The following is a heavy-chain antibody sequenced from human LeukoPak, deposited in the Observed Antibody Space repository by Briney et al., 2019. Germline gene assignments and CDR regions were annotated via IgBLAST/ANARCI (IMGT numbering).Heavy chain of an antibody. J-gene: IGHJ4*02. CDR2: IREDGSER. D-gene: IGHD5-12*01. V-gene: IGHV3-7*01. CDR1: GFTFSGYW. Sequence: GGSLRLSCVVSGFTFSGYWMTWVGQAPGKGLEWVANIREDGSERNYVDSVKGRFIISRDNSRNSLYLQMNSLRPEDTAVYYCTRDRNARATKEDRYDYWGQGTLVTVSS. CDR3: TRDRNARATKEDRYDY.